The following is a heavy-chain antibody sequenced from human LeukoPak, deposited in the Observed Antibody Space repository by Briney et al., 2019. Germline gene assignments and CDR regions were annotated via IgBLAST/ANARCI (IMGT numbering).Heavy chain of an antibody. V-gene: IGHV3-30*02. CDR1: EFTFSSYG. CDR3: AKEIWPTVTTPGWTYFDY. CDR2: IRYDGSNK. Sequence: PGGSLRLSCAASEFTFSSYGMHWVRQAPGKGLERVAFIRYDGSNKYYADSVKGRFTISRDNSKNTLYLQMNSLRAEDTAVYYCAKEIWPTVTTPGWTYFDYWGQGALVTVSS. D-gene: IGHD4-17*01. J-gene: IGHJ4*02.